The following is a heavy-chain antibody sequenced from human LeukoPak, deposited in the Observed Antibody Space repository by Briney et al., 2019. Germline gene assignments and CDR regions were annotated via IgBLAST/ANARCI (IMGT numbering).Heavy chain of an antibody. CDR3: ARVPDYYDSSGYSLNFDY. V-gene: IGHV3-48*03. D-gene: IGHD3-22*01. CDR1: GFTFSSYE. Sequence: GGSLRLSCAASGFTFSSYEMNWVRQAPGKGLEWVSYISGSGSTIYYADSVKGRFTISRDNAKNSLYLQMNSLRAEDTAVYYCARVPDYYDSSGYSLNFDYWGQGTLVTVPS. J-gene: IGHJ4*02. CDR2: ISGSGSTI.